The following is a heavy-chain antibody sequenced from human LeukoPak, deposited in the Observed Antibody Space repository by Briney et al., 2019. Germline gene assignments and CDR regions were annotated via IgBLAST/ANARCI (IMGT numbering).Heavy chain of an antibody. J-gene: IGHJ4*02. CDR2: ISYDGSNK. CDR1: GFTFSSYG. Sequence: PGRTLRLSCAASGFTFSSYGMHWVRQAPGKGLEWVAVISYDGSNKYYADSVKGRFTISSDNSKNTLYLQMNSLRTEDTAVYYCAKDRGHYFDYWGQGTLVTVSS. V-gene: IGHV3-30*18. CDR3: AKDRGHYFDY.